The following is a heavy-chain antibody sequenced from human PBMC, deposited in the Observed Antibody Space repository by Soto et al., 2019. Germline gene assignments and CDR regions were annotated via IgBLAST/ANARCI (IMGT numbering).Heavy chain of an antibody. CDR3: AKKVNSGPGSQYFDY. CDR2: FRTSGDGGTT. J-gene: IGHJ4*02. V-gene: IGHV3-23*01. CDR1: GFTFSSYS. Sequence: VGSLRLSCAASGFTFSSYSMSWVRQAPGRGLEWVSGFRTSGDGGTTYYADSVKGRFTISRDNSKNMLFLQMNSLRAEDTAIYYCAKKVNSGPGSQYFDYWGQGTLVTVSS. D-gene: IGHD3-10*01.